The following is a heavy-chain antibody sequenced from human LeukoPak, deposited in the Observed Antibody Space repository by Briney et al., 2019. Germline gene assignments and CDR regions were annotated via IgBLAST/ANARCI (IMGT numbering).Heavy chain of an antibody. Sequence: SETLSLTCAVYGGSFSGYYWSWIRQPPGKGLEWIGEINHSGSTNYNPSLKSRVTISVDTSKNQFSLKLSSVTAADTAVYYCARKAGDQNFDYWGQGTLVTVSS. CDR3: ARKAGDQNFDY. CDR2: INHSGST. D-gene: IGHD2-21*01. J-gene: IGHJ4*02. V-gene: IGHV4-34*01. CDR1: GGSFSGYY.